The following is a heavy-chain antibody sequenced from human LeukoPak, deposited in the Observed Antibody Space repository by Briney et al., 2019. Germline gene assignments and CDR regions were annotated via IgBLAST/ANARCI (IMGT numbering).Heavy chain of an antibody. CDR1: GGSISSSSYY. CDR3: ARGASFRLRYFDWLYPDDAFDI. CDR2: IYYSGST. D-gene: IGHD3-9*01. V-gene: IGHV4-39*07. J-gene: IGHJ3*02. Sequence: ASETLSLTCTVSGGSISSSSYYWGWVRQPLGKGLEWIGSIYYSGSTYYNPSLKSRVTISVDTSKNQFSLKLSSVTAADTAVYYCARGASFRLRYFDWLYPDDAFDIWGQGTMVTVSS.